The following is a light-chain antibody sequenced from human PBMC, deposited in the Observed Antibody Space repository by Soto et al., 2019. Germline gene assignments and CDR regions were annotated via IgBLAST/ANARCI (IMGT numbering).Light chain of an antibody. CDR3: QQYNTYQT. CDR2: DAS. V-gene: IGKV1-5*01. J-gene: IGKJ1*01. CDR1: QSISSW. Sequence: DIQMTQSPSTLSASVGDRVTITCRASQSISSWLAWYQQKPGKAPKLLIYDASILDSGVPPRFSGSGSGTDFTLTISSLQPDDFATYYCQQYNTYQTFGQGTKVDIK.